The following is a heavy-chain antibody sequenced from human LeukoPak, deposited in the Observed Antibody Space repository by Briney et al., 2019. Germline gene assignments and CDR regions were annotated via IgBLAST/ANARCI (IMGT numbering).Heavy chain of an antibody. D-gene: IGHD6-19*01. J-gene: IGHJ4*02. CDR3: TTSAVAGVYYFDY. V-gene: IGHV3-15*01. Sequence: GGSLRLSCAASGFTFSNAWMSWVRQAPGKGLEWVGRIKSKTDGGTTDYAAPVKGRFTISRDDSKTTLYLQMNSLKTEDTAVYYCTTSAVAGVYYFDYWGQGTLVTVSS. CDR2: IKSKTDGGTT. CDR1: GFTFSNAW.